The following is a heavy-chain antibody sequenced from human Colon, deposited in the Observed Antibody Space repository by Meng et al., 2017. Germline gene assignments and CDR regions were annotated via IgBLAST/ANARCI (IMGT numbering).Heavy chain of an antibody. CDR1: GVTFSDYY. D-gene: IGHD5-24*01. V-gene: IGHV3-72*01. Sequence: VQVVESGGGLVQPGGSLRLSCAASGVTFSDYYMDWVRQAPGKGLEWVGRIRNKANSYSTEYAASVKGRFTISSDDSKNSVYLQMNSLKTEDTAVYYCARARRDTHNTADYWGQGTLVTVSS. J-gene: IGHJ4*02. CDR2: IRNKANSYST. CDR3: ARARRDTHNTADY.